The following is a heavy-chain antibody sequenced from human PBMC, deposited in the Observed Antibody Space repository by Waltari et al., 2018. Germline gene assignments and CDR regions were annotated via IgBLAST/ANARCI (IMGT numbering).Heavy chain of an antibody. CDR1: GFSLSTSGVG. CDR3: AHRRSDYGDYGHGAFDV. CDR2: IYWTYSK. D-gene: IGHD4-17*01. J-gene: IGHJ3*01. Sequence: QITLKESGPTLVKPTQTLTLTCTFSGFSLSTSGVGVGWIRQPPGKALEWLALIYWTYSKRYSPSLKSRLTVTQDTSKHQVVLTMANVDTVDTATYYCAHRRSDYGDYGHGAFDVWGQGTMVTVSS. V-gene: IGHV2-5*01.